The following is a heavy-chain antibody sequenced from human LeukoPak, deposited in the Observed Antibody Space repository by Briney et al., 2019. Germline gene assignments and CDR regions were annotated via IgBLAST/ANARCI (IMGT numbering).Heavy chain of an antibody. Sequence: GGSLRLSCAVSGFTISTHGMHWARQAPGKGLEWVAMISHDGSIEHYGDSVKGRLTISRDNSKYTLYLQMNSLRDEDTGVYYCAKDWGSSGWYNWFDPWGQGTLVTVSS. V-gene: IGHV3-30*18. D-gene: IGHD6-19*01. CDR3: AKDWGSSGWYNWFDP. CDR2: ISHDGSIE. J-gene: IGHJ5*02. CDR1: GFTISTHG.